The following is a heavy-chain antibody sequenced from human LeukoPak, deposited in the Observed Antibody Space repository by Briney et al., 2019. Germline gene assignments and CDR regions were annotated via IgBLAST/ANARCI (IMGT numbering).Heavy chain of an antibody. CDR1: GGSISSYY. CDR2: IYYSGST. CDR3: ARAYCSSTSCYMGWFQH. D-gene: IGHD2-2*01. Sequence: SETLSLTCTVSGGSISSYYWSWIRQPPGKGLEWIGYIYYSGSTNYNPSLKSRVTISVDTSKNQFSLKLSSVTAADTAVYHCARAYCSSTSCYMGWFQHWGQGTLVTVSS. J-gene: IGHJ1*01. V-gene: IGHV4-59*01.